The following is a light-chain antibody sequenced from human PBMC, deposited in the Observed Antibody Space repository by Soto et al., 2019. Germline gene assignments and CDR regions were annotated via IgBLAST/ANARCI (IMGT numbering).Light chain of an antibody. V-gene: IGKV3D-20*02. CDR3: QQGSKWRT. CDR2: GAS. CDR1: QSVSSSY. Sequence: EIVLTQSPGTLSLSPGERATLSCRASQSVSSSYLAWYQQKPGQAPRLLIDGASSRATGIPDRFSGSGFGTDYTLTISSLEPEDFALYYCQQGSKWRTFGQGTKV. J-gene: IGKJ1*01.